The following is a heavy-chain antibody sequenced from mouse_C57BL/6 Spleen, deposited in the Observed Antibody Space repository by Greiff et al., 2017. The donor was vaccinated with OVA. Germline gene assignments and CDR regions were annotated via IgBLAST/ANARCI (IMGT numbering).Heavy chain of an antibody. CDR3: ARWADWDTRYAMDY. J-gene: IGHJ4*01. V-gene: IGHV1-63*01. Sequence: QVQLQQSGAELVRPGTSVKMSCKASGYTFTNYWIGWAKQRPGHGLEWIGDIYPGGGYTNYNEKFKGKATLTADKSSSTAYMQFSSLTSEDSAIYDCARWADWDTRYAMDYWGQGTSVTVSS. D-gene: IGHD4-1*01. CDR2: IYPGGGYT. CDR1: GYTFTNYW.